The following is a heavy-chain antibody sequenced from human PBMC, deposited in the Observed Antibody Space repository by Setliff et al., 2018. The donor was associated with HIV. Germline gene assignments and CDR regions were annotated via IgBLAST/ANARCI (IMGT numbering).Heavy chain of an antibody. CDR1: GYILTSHY. D-gene: IGHD3-10*01. J-gene: IGHJ4*02. CDR2: INPSVGST. CDR3: AREYDVLLWIGSQYGRGNLDS. V-gene: IGHV1-46*01. Sequence: ASVKVSCKSSGYILTSHYMHWVRQAPGQGLEWMGIINPSVGSTSYAQKFQGRVTMTRDTSTSTVYMELSSLRSEDTAVYYCAREYDVLLWIGSQYGRGNLDSWGQGTPVTVSS.